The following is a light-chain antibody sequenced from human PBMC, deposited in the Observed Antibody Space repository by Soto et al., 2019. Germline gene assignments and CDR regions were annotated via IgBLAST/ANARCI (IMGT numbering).Light chain of an antibody. V-gene: IGLV2-23*02. CDR2: EVN. J-gene: IGLJ1*01. CDR1: ISDVGSHNL. Sequence: QSVLTQPASVSVSPGQSITISCTGTISDVGSHNLVSWYQQHPDKAPKLIIYEVNERPSGVSSRFSGSKSGNTASLTVSGLQPDDEADYLCCSFAGSNPFPYVFGTVTKV. CDR3: CSFAGSNPFPYV.